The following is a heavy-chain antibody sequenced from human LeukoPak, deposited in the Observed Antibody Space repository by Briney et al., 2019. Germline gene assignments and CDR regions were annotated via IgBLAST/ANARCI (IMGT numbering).Heavy chain of an antibody. CDR1: GFTFSRYG. CDR3: ARDRETYGANSPFDY. CDR2: IWFDGSNK. D-gene: IGHD4-23*01. V-gene: IGHV3-33*01. Sequence: PGRSLRLSCAASGFTFSRYGMHWVRQAPGKGLEWVAVIWFDGSNKYYADSVKGRSTISSDNSKNTLFLQINSLRAEDTAMYYCARDRETYGANSPFDYWGQGTLVTVSS. J-gene: IGHJ4*02.